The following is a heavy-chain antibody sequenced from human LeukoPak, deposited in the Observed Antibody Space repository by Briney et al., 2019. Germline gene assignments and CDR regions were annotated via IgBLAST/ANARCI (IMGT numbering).Heavy chain of an antibody. CDR2: INPRGGST. CDR3: ARSKLGAFDI. J-gene: IGHJ3*02. V-gene: IGHV1-46*01. Sequence: ASVKVSCKASGYTFTSYFMHWVRQAPGQGLEWMGLINPRGGSTRYAQKFQGRVTMTRDTSTSTVYMELSSLRSEDTAVYYCARSKLGAFDIWGQGTMVTVSS. CDR1: GYTFTSYF. D-gene: IGHD6-6*01.